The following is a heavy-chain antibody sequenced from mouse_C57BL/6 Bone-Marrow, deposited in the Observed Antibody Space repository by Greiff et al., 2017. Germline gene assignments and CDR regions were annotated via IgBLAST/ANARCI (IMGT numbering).Heavy chain of an antibody. Sequence: QVQLKQPGAELVRPGTSVKLSCKASGYTFTSYWMHWVKQRPGQGLEWIGVIDPSDSYTNYNQKFKGKATLTVDTSSSTAYMQLGSLTSEDSAVYYCARSLLRIAYWGQGTLVTVSA. V-gene: IGHV1-59*01. CDR3: ARSLLRIAY. D-gene: IGHD1-2*01. CDR2: IDPSDSYT. CDR1: GYTFTSYW. J-gene: IGHJ3*01.